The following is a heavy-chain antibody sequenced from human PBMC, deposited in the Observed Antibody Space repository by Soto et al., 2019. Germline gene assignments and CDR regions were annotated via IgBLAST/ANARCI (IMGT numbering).Heavy chain of an antibody. D-gene: IGHD6-19*01. J-gene: IGHJ4*02. Sequence: GGSLRLSCAASGFTFSSYGMHWVRQAPGKGLEWVAVISYDGSNKYYADSVKGRFTISRDNSKNTLYLQMNSLRAEDTAVYYCAKGIAVAGPDYWGQGTLVTVSS. CDR1: GFTFSSYG. V-gene: IGHV3-30*18. CDR2: ISYDGSNK. CDR3: AKGIAVAGPDY.